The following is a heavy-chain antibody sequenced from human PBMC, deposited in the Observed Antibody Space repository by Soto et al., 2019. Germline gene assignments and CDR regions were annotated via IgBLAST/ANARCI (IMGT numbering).Heavy chain of an antibody. D-gene: IGHD4-17*01. CDR2: ISGKNGNT. V-gene: IGHV1-18*04. CDR3: AGGDYYEDTGTVEY. Sequence: QVHLVQSGGELKKPGASVKVSCKASGYSFSDFGITWVRQAPGQGLEWMGWISGKNGNTNYAQKVQGRVTLTADTSTSTAYKEMRAQTSDDSGIYYWAGGDYYEDTGTVEYWGQGTPVTVSS. J-gene: IGHJ4*02. CDR1: GYSFSDFG.